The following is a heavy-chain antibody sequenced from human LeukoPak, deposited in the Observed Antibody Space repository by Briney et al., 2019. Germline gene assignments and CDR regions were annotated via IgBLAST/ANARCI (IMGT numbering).Heavy chain of an antibody. V-gene: IGHV4-59*01. CDR3: ARGPHFYGSGSYEYSYYYYYGMDV. J-gene: IGHJ6*04. Sequence: SETLSLTCTVSGGSISSYYWSWIRQPPGKGLEWIGYIYYSGSTNYNPSLKSRVTISVDTSKNQFSLKLSSVTAADTAVYYCARGPHFYGSGSYEYSYYYYYGMDVWGKGTAVTVSS. D-gene: IGHD3-10*01. CDR1: GGSISSYY. CDR2: IYYSGST.